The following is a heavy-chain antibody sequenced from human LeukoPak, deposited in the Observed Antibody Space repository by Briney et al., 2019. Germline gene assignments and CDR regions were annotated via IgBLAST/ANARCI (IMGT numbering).Heavy chain of an antibody. D-gene: IGHD2-15*01. V-gene: IGHV1-8*01. Sequence: GASVKVSRKASGYTFTNYDINWVRQATGQGPEWMGWMNPKSGNTGYAQKFQGRVTMTRNTSISTAYMGLSGLRSDDTAVYYCARDQDIVVVVAALRQREMGGFDPWGQGTLVTVSS. CDR3: ARDQDIVVVVAALRQREMGGFDP. J-gene: IGHJ5*02. CDR1: GYTFTNYD. CDR2: MNPKSGNT.